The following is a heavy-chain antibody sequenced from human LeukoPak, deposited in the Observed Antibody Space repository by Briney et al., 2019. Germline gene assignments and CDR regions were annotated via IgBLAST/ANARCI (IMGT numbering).Heavy chain of an antibody. CDR3: TKGRGFDV. J-gene: IGHJ6*02. V-gene: IGHV3-21*04. CDR2: ICSTSRCI. CDR1: GFTFSSYS. Sequence: GGSLRLSCAASGFTFSSYSMNWVRQAPGKGLEWVSSICSTSRCIFYADSVKGRFTISRDNAKSSLSLQMNSLRAEDTAVYYCTKGRGFDVWGQGTAVTVSS.